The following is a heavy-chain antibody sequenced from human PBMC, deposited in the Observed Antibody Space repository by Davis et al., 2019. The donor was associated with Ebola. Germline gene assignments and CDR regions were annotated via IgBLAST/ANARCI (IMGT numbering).Heavy chain of an antibody. CDR1: GFTFSSYG. Sequence: GESLKISCAASGFTFSSYGMHWVRQAPGKGLEWVAVISYDGSNKYYADSVKGRFTISRDNSKNTLYLQMNSLRAEDTAVYYCVRWSLYSGYDCDYWGQGTLVTVSS. CDR2: ISYDGSNK. J-gene: IGHJ4*02. V-gene: IGHV3-30*03. CDR3: VRWSLYSGYDCDY. D-gene: IGHD5-12*01.